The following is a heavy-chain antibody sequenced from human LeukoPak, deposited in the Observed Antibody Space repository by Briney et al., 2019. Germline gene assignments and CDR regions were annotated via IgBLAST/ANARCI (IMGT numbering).Heavy chain of an antibody. CDR3: ARDRGGAYDFWSGYYTGYFDY. D-gene: IGHD3-3*01. CDR2: ISGYNSKP. Sequence: ASVKVSCKTSGYSFTNYGITWVRQAPGQGLEWMGWISGYNSKPFYAQNFQGRVTMTTDTSTSTVYMEVRSLRSDDTAVYYCARDRGGAYDFWSGYYTGYFDYWGQGTLVTVSS. J-gene: IGHJ4*02. V-gene: IGHV1-18*01. CDR1: GYSFTNYG.